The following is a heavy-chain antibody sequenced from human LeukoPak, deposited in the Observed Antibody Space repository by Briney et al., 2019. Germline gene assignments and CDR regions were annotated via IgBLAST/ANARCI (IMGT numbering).Heavy chain of an antibody. CDR2: ISNNGGYT. CDR3: AKQLGYCSDGSCYFPY. D-gene: IGHD2-15*01. Sequence: GGSLRPSCTVSGFTFSSYAMSWVRQAPGKGLEWVSAISNNGGYTYYADSVQGRFTISRDNSKSTLCLQMNSLRAEDTAVYYCAKQLGYCSDGSCYFPYWGQGTLVTVSS. CDR1: GFTFSSYA. V-gene: IGHV3-23*01. J-gene: IGHJ4*02.